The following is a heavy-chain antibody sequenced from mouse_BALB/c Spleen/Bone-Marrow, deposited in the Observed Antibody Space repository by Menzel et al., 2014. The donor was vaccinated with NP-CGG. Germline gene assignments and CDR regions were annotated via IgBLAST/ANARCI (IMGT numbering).Heavy chain of an antibody. CDR1: GYSFTGYT. CDR3: ARGGLRQGGDY. J-gene: IGHJ2*01. Sequence: EVQLQQSGPELVKPGASMKISCKASGYSFTGYTMNWVKQRHGQNLEWIGLINPYNGGTSYNQKFKGKATLTVDKSSSTAYMELLSLTSEDSAVYYCARGGLRQGGDYWGQGTTLTVSS. D-gene: IGHD2-2*01. V-gene: IGHV1-18*01. CDR2: INPYNGGT.